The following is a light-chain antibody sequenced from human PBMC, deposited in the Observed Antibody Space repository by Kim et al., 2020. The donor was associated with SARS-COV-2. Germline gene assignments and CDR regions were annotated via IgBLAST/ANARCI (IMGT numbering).Light chain of an antibody. J-gene: IGKJ1*01. CDR3: LQYNEFPWT. Sequence: ASVGDRLTITCRASQGIGNDLGWYKQKPGKAPTRLIYGASNLQSGVPSRFSGSGSETEFTLTITSLQPEDFATYYCLQYNEFPWTFGQGTKVEIK. V-gene: IGKV1-17*01. CDR1: QGIGND. CDR2: GAS.